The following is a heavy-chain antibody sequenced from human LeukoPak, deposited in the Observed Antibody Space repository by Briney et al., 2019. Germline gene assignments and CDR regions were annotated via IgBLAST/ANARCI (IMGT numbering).Heavy chain of an antibody. Sequence: SETLSLTCAVYGGSSSVYNWRWIRQPPGKGLERIGEMHHSGDTNYNPSLKSRVTMSVDMSRNHFSLKVTSVTAADTAVYYCARQTGSGLFILPGGQGTLVTVSS. CDR3: ARQTGSGLFILP. D-gene: IGHD3/OR15-3a*01. CDR1: GGSSSVYN. CDR2: MHHSGDT. V-gene: IGHV4-34*01. J-gene: IGHJ4*02.